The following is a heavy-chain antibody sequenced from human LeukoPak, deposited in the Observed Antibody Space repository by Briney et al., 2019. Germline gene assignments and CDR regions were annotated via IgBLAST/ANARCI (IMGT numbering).Heavy chain of an antibody. D-gene: IGHD3-9*01. V-gene: IGHV3-23*01. CDR2: IISSGGST. CDR1: GFTFSSYA. J-gene: IGHJ6*03. CDR3: ARDRAGYRTYEYSMDV. Sequence: GGSLRLSCVVSGFTFSSYAMSWVPQTPGKRLERVSGIISSGGSTYYADSVKGRFTISRDNSKNTLYLQMNRLRAGDTAVYYCARDRAGYRTYEYSMDVWGKGTTVTISS.